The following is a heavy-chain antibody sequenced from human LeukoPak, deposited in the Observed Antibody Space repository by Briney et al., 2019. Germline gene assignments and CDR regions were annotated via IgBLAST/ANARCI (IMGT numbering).Heavy chain of an antibody. CDR2: INSDGSTT. D-gene: IGHD3-22*01. V-gene: IGHV3-74*01. J-gene: IGHJ4*02. Sequence: GGSLRLSCAASGFTFSSYWMHWVRQAPGKGLVWVSRINSDGSTTTYADSVKGRFTISRDNAKNTLYLQMNSLRADDTAVYYCATPGYDTSGNYPFDNWGQGTLVTVSS. CDR1: GFTFSSYW. CDR3: ATPGYDTSGNYPFDN.